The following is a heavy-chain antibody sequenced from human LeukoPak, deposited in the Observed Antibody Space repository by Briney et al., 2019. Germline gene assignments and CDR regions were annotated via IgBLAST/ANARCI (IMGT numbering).Heavy chain of an antibody. V-gene: IGHV1-18*01. CDR2: ISVYNGNT. Sequence: ASVKVSCKASGYTFTSYGISWVRQAPGQGLEWMGWISVYNGNTNYAQNLQGRVTMTTDTSTSTAYMELRSLRSDDTAVYYCARGYYGSGSYSPCDYWGQGTLVTVSS. J-gene: IGHJ4*02. CDR3: ARGYYGSGSYSPCDY. D-gene: IGHD3-10*01. CDR1: GYTFTSYG.